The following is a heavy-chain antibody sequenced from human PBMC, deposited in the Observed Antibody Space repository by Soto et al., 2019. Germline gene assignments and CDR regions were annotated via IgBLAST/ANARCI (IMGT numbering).Heavy chain of an antibody. CDR3: ATPARTDYYYGMDV. CDR2: ISAYNGNT. CDR1: GYTFTSYG. J-gene: IGHJ6*02. V-gene: IGHV1-18*01. Sequence: ASVKVSCKASGYTFTSYGISWVRQAPGQGLEWMGWISAYNGNTNYAQKLQGRVTMTTDTSTSTAYMELSSLRSEDTAVYYCATPARTDYYYGMDVWGQGTTVTVSS.